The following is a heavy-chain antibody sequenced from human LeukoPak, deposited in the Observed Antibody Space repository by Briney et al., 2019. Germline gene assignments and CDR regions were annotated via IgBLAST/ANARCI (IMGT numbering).Heavy chain of an antibody. CDR1: GGSFSGYY. V-gene: IGHV4-34*01. J-gene: IGHJ6*02. Sequence: SETLSLTCAVYGGSFSGYYWSWIRQPPGKGLEWIGEINHSGSTNYNPSLKSRVTISVDTSKNQFSLKLSSVTAADTAVYYCARGWHCSSTSCYTYYYYGMDVWGQGTTATVSS. CDR3: ARGWHCSSTSCYTYYYYGMDV. CDR2: INHSGST. D-gene: IGHD2-2*02.